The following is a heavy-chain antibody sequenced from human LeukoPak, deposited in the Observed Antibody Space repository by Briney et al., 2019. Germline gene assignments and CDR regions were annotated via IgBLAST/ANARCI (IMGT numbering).Heavy chain of an antibody. CDR1: GGSISSSSYY. CDR3: ARRTLYYYYMDV. Sequence: PSETLSLTCTVSGGSISSSSYYWGWIRQPPGKGLEWIGSIYYSGSTYYNPSLKSRVTISVDTSKNQFSLKPSSVTAADTAVYYCARRTLYYYYMDVWGKGTTVTISS. D-gene: IGHD2-2*01. V-gene: IGHV4-39*07. J-gene: IGHJ6*03. CDR2: IYYSGST.